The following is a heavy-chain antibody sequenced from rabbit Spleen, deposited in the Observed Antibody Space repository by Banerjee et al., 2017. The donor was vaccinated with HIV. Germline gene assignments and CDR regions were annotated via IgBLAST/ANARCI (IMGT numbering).Heavy chain of an antibody. Sequence: QEQLEESGGGLVKPGGSLKLSCKASGFDFSSYGVSWVRQAPGKGLEWIGYIDPVFGITYYASWVNGRFTISLDNAQNTVFLQMTSLTAADTATYFCARDGAGGSYFALWGQGTLVTVS. J-gene: IGHJ3*01. V-gene: IGHV1S47*01. CDR2: IDPVFGIT. D-gene: IGHD8-1*01. CDR1: GFDFSSYG. CDR3: ARDGAGGSYFAL.